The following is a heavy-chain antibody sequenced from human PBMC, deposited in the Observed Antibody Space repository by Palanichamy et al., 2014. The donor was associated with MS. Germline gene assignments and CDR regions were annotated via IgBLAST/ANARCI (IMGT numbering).Heavy chain of an antibody. J-gene: IGHJ4*02. Sequence: QLQLLESGGGVVQPGRSLRLSCAASGFTFKNYATHWVRQAPGKGLDWVAVISYDGSKKYYVDSVKGRFTISRDKSKNTLYLQMNSLRAEDTAVYYCARDEGLGIFGVATPFDQWGQGTLVTVSS. V-gene: IGHV3-30-3*01. CDR2: ISYDGSKK. CDR1: GFTFKNYA. D-gene: IGHD3-3*01. CDR3: ARDEGLGIFGVATPFDQ.